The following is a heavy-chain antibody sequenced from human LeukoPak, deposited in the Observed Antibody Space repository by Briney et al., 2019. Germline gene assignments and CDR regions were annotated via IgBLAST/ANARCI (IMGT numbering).Heavy chain of an antibody. CDR1: GFSFSSFW. V-gene: IGHV3-7*04. D-gene: IGHD2-2*01. CDR2: IKEEGRTT. J-gene: IGHJ4*02. Sequence: GGSLRPSCAASGFSFSSFWMSWVRQAPGKGLEWVADIKEEGRTTYYVDSVKGRFTISRDNAKNTLYLQMNSLRAEDTAVYYCARDSPAGTSWRSEPTFDYWGQGTLVTVTS. CDR3: ARDSPAGTSWRSEPTFDY.